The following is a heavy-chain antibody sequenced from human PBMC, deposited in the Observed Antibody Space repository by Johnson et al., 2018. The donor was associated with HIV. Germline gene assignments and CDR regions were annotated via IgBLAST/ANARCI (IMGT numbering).Heavy chain of an antibody. CDR2: IYSGGDT. CDR3: TRVSSTSWALDI. CDR1: GLIVRSNY. V-gene: IGHV3-66*01. J-gene: IGHJ3*02. Sequence: VQLVESGGGLVQPGGSLRLSCAASGLIVRSNYMNWVRQAPGKGLEWVSVIYSGGDTYYSDSVMGRFTISRDTSKNTLYLQMNSLRGDDTAVYYCTRVSSTSWALDIWGQGTLVTVSS. D-gene: IGHD2-15*01.